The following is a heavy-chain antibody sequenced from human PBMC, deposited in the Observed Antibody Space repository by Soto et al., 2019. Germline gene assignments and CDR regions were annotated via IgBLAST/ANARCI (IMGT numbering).Heavy chain of an antibody. CDR2: IYYSGST. CDR1: GGPISSYC. Sequence: SETLSLTCTVSGGPISSYCWSWIRQPPGKGLEWIGYIYYSGSTNYNPSLKSRVTISVDTSKNQFSLKLSSVTAADTAVYYCARHPSRRYYDSSGYYYPLVYGMDVWGQGTTVTVSS. CDR3: ARHPSRRYYDSSGYYYPLVYGMDV. D-gene: IGHD3-22*01. J-gene: IGHJ6*02. V-gene: IGHV4-59*08.